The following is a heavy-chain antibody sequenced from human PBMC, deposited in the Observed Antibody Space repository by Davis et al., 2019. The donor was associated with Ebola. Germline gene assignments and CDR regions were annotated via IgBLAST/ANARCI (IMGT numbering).Heavy chain of an antibody. Sequence: GESLKISCAASGFTFNIYAMSWVRQAPGKGLEWVSATTLSGASTYYAESVKGRFTISRDNSKNTLYLQMNSLRAEDTAVYYCASVDTAMVWLAFDIWGQGTMVTVSS. CDR2: TTLSGAST. V-gene: IGHV3-23*01. CDR1: GFTFNIYA. D-gene: IGHD5-18*01. CDR3: ASVDTAMVWLAFDI. J-gene: IGHJ3*02.